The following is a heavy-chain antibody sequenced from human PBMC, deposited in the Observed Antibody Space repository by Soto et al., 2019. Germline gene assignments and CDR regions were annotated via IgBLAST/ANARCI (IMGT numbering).Heavy chain of an antibody. CDR3: GLYDALFFDF. Sequence: EVRLVESGGGLVTPGGSLRLSCAASGFTFSTFNMNWVRQAPGKGLEWVSSITNSAYTSYAASVKGRFTISRDNAKNSLYLQMNSLRAEDTAVYYCGLYDALFFDFWGQGSLVTVSS. CDR2: ITNSAYT. V-gene: IGHV3-21*01. CDR1: GFTFSTFN. J-gene: IGHJ4*02. D-gene: IGHD2-8*01.